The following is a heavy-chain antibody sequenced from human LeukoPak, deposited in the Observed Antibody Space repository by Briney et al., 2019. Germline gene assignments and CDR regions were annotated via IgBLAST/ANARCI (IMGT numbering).Heavy chain of an antibody. CDR3: ARSAEGYCSGASCSEYYFDY. V-gene: IGHV1-3*02. CDR1: GYILTNYA. J-gene: IGHJ4*02. CDR2: TNAGNGNT. D-gene: IGHD2-15*01. Sequence: ASVKVSCKASGYILTNYAIHWVRQAPGQRLEWMGWTNAGNGNTKYSQEFQGRVTITRDTSANTAYMELSSPRSEDMAVYYCARSAEGYCSGASCSEYYFDYWGQGTLVTVPS.